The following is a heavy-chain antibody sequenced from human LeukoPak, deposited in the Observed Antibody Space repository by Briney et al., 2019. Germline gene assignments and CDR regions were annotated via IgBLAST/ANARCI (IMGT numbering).Heavy chain of an antibody. CDR3: AGYSSTSDV. CDR1: GGSISSYY. Sequence: SETLSLTCTVSGGSISSYYWSWIRQPPGKGLEWIGYIYYSGSTYYNPSLKSRVTISVDTSKNQFSLKLSSVTAADTAVYYCAGYSSTSDVWGKGTTVTVSS. J-gene: IGHJ6*04. CDR2: IYYSGST. D-gene: IGHD6-13*01. V-gene: IGHV4-59*04.